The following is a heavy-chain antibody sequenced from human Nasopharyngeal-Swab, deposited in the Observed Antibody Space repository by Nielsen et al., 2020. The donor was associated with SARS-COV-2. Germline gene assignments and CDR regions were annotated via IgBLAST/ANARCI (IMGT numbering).Heavy chain of an antibody. CDR2: IYTSGST. V-gene: IGHV4-61*02. J-gene: IGHJ4*02. CDR3: ARDHAMIIDY. D-gene: IGHD3-22*01. Sequence: SETLSLTCTVPGGSISSGSYYWSWIRQPAGKGLEWIGRIYTSGSTNYNPSLKSRVTISVDTSKNQFSLKLSSVTAADTAVYYCARDHAMIIDYWGQGTLVTVSS. CDR1: GGSISSGSYY.